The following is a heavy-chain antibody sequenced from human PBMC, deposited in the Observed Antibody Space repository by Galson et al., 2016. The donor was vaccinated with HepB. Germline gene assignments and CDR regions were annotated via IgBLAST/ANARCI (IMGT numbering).Heavy chain of an antibody. V-gene: IGHV3-74*01. J-gene: IGHJ4*02. CDR1: GFTFSSHW. CDR2: INSDGSTT. Sequence: SLRLSCAASGFTFSSHWMHWDRQAPGKGLVWVSRINSDGSTTSYADFVKGRFTISRDNAKNTLYLQMNILRGEDTAVYYCASGVIKPRGDYWGQGTVVTVSS. CDR3: ASGVIKPRGDY. D-gene: IGHD1-14*01.